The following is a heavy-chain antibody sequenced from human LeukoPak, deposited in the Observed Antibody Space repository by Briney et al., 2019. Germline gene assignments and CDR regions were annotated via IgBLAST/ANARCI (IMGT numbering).Heavy chain of an antibody. CDR1: GLSFRVYY. CDR2: INHSGST. Sequence: AETLSLTCSVYGLSFRVYYWSGIREPPGKGLECRVEINHSGSTNYNPSLKSRVTISVDTSKNQFSLKLSSVTAADTAVYYCARGPNYDYIWGSYRNYFDYWGQGTLVTVSS. J-gene: IGHJ4*02. D-gene: IGHD3-16*02. V-gene: IGHV4-34*01. CDR3: ARGPNYDYIWGSYRNYFDY.